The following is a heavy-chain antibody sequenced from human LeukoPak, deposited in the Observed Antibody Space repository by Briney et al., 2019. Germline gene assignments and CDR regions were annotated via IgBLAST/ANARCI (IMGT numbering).Heavy chain of an antibody. J-gene: IGHJ6*03. V-gene: IGHV3-21*04. CDR1: GFTFSSYS. D-gene: IGHD3-3*01. Sequence: GGSLRLSCAASGFTFSSYSMNWVRQAPGKGLEWVSSISSGSSDIYYADSVKGRFTISRDNAKNSLYLQMNSLRSEDTAVYYCARGLTVSYDFWSGYYFSEPIYYYYYMDVWGKGTTVTVSS. CDR3: ARGLTVSYDFWSGYYFSEPIYYYYYMDV. CDR2: ISSGSSDI.